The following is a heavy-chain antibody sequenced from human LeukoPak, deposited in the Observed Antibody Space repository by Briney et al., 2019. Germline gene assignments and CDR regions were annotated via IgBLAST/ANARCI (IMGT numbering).Heavy chain of an antibody. CDR3: AKALGDYSKFPDAFDI. D-gene: IGHD4-4*01. J-gene: IGHJ3*02. CDR2: ISYDGSNK. Sequence: PGGSLRLSCAASGFTFSSCAMSWVRQAPGKGLEWVAVISYDGSNKYYADSVKGRFTISRDNSKNTLYLQMNSLRAEDTAVYYCAKALGDYSKFPDAFDIWGQGTMVTVSS. V-gene: IGHV3-30*18. CDR1: GFTFSSCA.